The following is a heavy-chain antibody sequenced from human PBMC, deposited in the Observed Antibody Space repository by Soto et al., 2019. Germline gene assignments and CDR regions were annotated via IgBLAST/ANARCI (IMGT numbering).Heavy chain of an antibody. CDR2: ISYDGSNK. CDR1: GFTFSSYA. CDR3: ARDLGAHYYDSSGYSGLGY. J-gene: IGHJ4*02. Sequence: GGSLRLSCAASGFTFSSYAMHWVRQAPGKGLEWVAVISYDGSNKYYADSVKGRFTISRDNSKNTLYLQMNSLRAEDTAVYYCARDLGAHYYDSSGYSGLGYWGQGTLVTVSS. V-gene: IGHV3-30-3*01. D-gene: IGHD3-22*01.